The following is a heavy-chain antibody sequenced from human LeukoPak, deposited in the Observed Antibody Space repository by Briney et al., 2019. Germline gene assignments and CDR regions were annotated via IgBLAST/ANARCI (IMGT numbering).Heavy chain of an antibody. CDR3: AKDLRSGWYEGIDY. J-gene: IGHJ4*02. CDR2: ISDSGSET. V-gene: IGHV3-23*01. Sequence: GGSLRLSCAASGFTFNSYAMSWVRQAPGKGLEWVSVISDSGSETFYADSVKGRFTISRDNSKNTLYLQINSLRAEDTAVYYCAKDLRSGWYEGIDYWGQGTLVTVSS. D-gene: IGHD6-19*01. CDR1: GFTFNSYA.